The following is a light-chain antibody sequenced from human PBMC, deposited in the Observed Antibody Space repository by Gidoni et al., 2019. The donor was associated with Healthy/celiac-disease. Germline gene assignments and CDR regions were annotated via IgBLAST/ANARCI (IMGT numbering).Light chain of an antibody. V-gene: IGKV3D-15*01. CDR1: QSVSSN. J-gene: IGKJ4*01. CDR2: GAS. CDR3: QQYNNWPPLT. Sequence: EIVMTQSPATLSVSPGERATLSCRASQSVSSNLAWYQQKPGQAPRLLIYGASTRATGIPARFSGSGSGTEFTLTISGLQSEDFGVYCCQQYNNWPPLTFGGGTKVEIK.